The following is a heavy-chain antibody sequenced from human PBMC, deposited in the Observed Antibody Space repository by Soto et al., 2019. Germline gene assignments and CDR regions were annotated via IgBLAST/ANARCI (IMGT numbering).Heavy chain of an antibody. CDR3: AKAESGSWFYFDS. J-gene: IGHJ4*02. CDR2: ISYDGSQK. CDR1: GFIFTAYG. V-gene: IGHV3-30*18. Sequence: QVQLVESGGGVVQPGRSLRLSCAASGFIFTAYGMHWVRQAPGKGLEWVAVISYDGSQKYYADSVKGRFTISRDNSKSTLYLQMNSLRAEDTALYTCAKAESGSWFYFDSWGQGTLVTVSS. D-gene: IGHD6-13*01.